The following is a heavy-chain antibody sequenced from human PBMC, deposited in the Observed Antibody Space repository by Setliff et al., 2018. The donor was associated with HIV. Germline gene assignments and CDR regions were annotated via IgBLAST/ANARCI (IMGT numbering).Heavy chain of an antibody. CDR2: IPFDGSGA. V-gene: IGHV3-30*04. CDR1: GFSFNTYA. J-gene: IGHJ4*02. Sequence: GGSLRLSCAASGFSFNTYAMHWVRQAPGKGLEWVAVIPFDGSGAFYGDSVKGRFTISRDNAKKSLYLQMNSLRAEDTALYYCARDEGYYDSSGYSVGDYWGQGTLVTVSS. CDR3: ARDEGYYDSSGYSVGDY. D-gene: IGHD3-22*01.